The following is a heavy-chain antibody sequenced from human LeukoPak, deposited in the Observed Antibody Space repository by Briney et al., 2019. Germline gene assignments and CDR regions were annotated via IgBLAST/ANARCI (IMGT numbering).Heavy chain of an antibody. CDR1: GGSISSGGYY. J-gene: IGHJ4*02. CDR2: IYYSGST. D-gene: IGHD4-17*01. CDR3: ARGYGARFDY. V-gene: IGHV4-31*03. Sequence: SETLSLTCTVSGGSISSGGYYWSWIRQHPGTGLEWIGYIYYSGSTYYNPSLKSRVTISVDTSKNQFSLKLSSVTAADTAVYYCARGYGARFDYWGQGTLVTVSS.